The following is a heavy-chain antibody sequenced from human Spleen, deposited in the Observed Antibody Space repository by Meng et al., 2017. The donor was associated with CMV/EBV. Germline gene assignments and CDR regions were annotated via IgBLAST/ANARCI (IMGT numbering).Heavy chain of an antibody. CDR3: ARDLLFSREWPDAFDI. CDR2: INTNTGNP. CDR1: DNFTSYA. V-gene: IGHV7-4-1*02. D-gene: IGHD3-3*01. Sequence: DNFTSYAMNWVRQAPGKGLEWMGWINTNTGNPRYAQGFTGRFVFSLDTSVSTAYLQISSLKAEDTAVYYCARDLLFSREWPDAFDIWGKGTMVTVSS. J-gene: IGHJ3*02.